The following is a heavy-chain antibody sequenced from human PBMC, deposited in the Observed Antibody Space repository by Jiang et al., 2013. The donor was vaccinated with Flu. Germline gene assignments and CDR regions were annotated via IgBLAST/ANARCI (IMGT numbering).Heavy chain of an antibody. D-gene: IGHD6-6*01. CDR1: GYNFPSYW. CDR3: TRHGHEYSSSSPFDY. CDR2: IYPDDSNT. Sequence: GAEVKKPGESLKISCKASGYNFPSYWIAWVRQMPGKGLEWMGIIYPDDSNTKYSPSFQGQVTISADTSISAAYLQWRSLKASDTAIYYCTRHGHEYSSSSPFDYWGQGTLVTVSS. V-gene: IGHV5-51*01. J-gene: IGHJ4*02.